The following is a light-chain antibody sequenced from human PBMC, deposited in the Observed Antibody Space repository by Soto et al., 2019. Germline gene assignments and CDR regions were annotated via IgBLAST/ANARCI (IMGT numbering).Light chain of an antibody. CDR2: GAS. J-gene: IGKJ1*01. Sequence: EIVLTQSPGTLPLSPGERATLSCRASQSGSSSYLAWYQQKPGQAPRLLIYGASSRATGIPDRFSGSGSGTDFTLTISRLEPEDFAVFYCQQYTSSPWTFGQGTKVEIK. V-gene: IGKV3-20*01. CDR1: QSGSSSY. CDR3: QQYTSSPWT.